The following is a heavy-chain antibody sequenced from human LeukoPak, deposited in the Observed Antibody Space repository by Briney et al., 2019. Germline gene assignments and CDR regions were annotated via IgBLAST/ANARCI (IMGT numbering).Heavy chain of an antibody. D-gene: IGHD5-18*01. V-gene: IGHV1-2*02. CDR3: ARSHSYGSAFDI. Sequence: ASVKVSCKASGYTFTGYYMHWVRQAPGQGLEWMGWINPNSGGTNYAQKFQGRVTMTRDTSISTAYMELSRLRSDDTAVYYCARSHSYGSAFDIWGQGTMVTVSS. J-gene: IGHJ3*02. CDR1: GYTFTGYY. CDR2: INPNSGGT.